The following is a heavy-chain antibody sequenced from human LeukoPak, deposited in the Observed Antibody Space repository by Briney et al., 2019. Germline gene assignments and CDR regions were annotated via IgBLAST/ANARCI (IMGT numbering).Heavy chain of an antibody. CDR3: AKDLRVGASLDDAFDI. J-gene: IGHJ3*02. CDR1: GGSISRSNYY. Sequence: SETLSLTCTVSGGSISRSNYYWAWTRQPPGQGLEWIGRIYYSGSTYYNPSLKSRISISVDTSKNHFTLIMSFVTAADTAVYYGAKDLRVGASLDDAFDIWGQGTMVTVSS. CDR2: IYYSGST. V-gene: IGHV4-39*06. D-gene: IGHD1-26*01.